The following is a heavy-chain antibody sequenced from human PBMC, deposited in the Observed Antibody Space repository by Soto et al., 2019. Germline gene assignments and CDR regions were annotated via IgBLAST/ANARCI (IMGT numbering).Heavy chain of an antibody. Sequence: SETLSLTCAVSGGSLSSSAYSWSWIRQPPGKGREGIGFIYQRGSTYYNPSLKSRVTMSLDRPKNQFSLKLSSVIAEETAVYYCDSELLFYDSDGFSWDDDFDLWRTGTMVTV. J-gene: IGHJ3*01. D-gene: IGHD3-22*01. CDR3: DSELLFYDSDGFSWDDDFDL. CDR2: IYQRGST. CDR1: GGSLSSSAYS. V-gene: IGHV4-30-2*01.